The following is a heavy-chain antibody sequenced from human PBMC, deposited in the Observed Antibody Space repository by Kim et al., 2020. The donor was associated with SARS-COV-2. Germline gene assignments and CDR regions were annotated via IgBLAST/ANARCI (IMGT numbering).Heavy chain of an antibody. Sequence: GGSLRLSCATSGFTFDNYAMSWVRQAPGKGLEWVSGISGSGNNIYYADSVKGRFTISRDNSKNTVSLRMYSLRAEDTAVYYCAKDGCPSSTCSKDFWGQGTLVTVSS. CDR2: ISGSGNNI. J-gene: IGHJ4*02. D-gene: IGHD2-2*01. V-gene: IGHV3-23*01. CDR3: AKDGCPSSTCSKDF. CDR1: GFTFDNYA.